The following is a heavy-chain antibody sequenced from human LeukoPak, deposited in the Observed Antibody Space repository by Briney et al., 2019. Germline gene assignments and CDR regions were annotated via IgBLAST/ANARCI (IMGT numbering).Heavy chain of an antibody. CDR3: AKGRDCSGGSCYSYYYYYYMDV. J-gene: IGHJ6*03. V-gene: IGHV3-23*01. D-gene: IGHD2-15*01. CDR1: GFTLSGYA. Sequence: GGSLRLSCAASGFTLSGYAMSWVRQAPGKGLEWVSAISGSGGSTYYADSVKGRFTISRDNSKNTLYLQMNSLRAEDTAVYYCAKGRDCSGGSCYSYYYYYYMDVWGKGTTVTVSS. CDR2: ISGSGGST.